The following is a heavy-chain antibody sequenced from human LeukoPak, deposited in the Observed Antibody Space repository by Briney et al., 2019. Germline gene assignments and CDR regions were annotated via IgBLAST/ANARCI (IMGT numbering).Heavy chain of an antibody. V-gene: IGHV3-30-3*01. CDR2: ISYDGSNK. CDR1: GFTFSRYA. J-gene: IGHJ4*02. CDR3: SRRGHGYGSPFDY. D-gene: IGHD5-18*01. Sequence: GRSLRLSCAASGFTFSRYALHWVRQAPGKGLEWVAAISYDGSNKYYADSVKGRFTISRDNSKNTLYLQMNSLRAEDTAVYYCSRRGHGYGSPFDYWGQGTLVTVSS.